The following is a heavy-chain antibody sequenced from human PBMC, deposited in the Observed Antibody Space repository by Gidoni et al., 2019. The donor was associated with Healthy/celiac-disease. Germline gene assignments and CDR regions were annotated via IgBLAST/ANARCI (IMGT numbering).Heavy chain of an antibody. J-gene: IGHJ4*02. Sequence: QVQLVESGGGVVQPGRSLSLSCAASGFTFSSYAMNWVRQAPGKGLEWVAVISYDGSNKYYADSVKGRFTISRDNSKNTLYLQMNSLRAEDTAVYYCARAFGQQHHYFDYWGQGTLVTVSS. CDR2: ISYDGSNK. CDR1: GFTFSSYA. V-gene: IGHV3-30*04. CDR3: ARAFGQQHHYFDY. D-gene: IGHD6-13*01.